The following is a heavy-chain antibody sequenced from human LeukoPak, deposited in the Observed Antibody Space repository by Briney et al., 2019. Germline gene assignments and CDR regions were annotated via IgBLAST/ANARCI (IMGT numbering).Heavy chain of an antibody. CDR3: ARLEGDGDPWDAFDI. Sequence: GGSLRLSCSASGFTFSSYWMHWVRQAPEKGLVWVSRINTDGSSTSYADSVKGRFTISRDNAKNTLYLQMNSLRAEDTAVYYCARLEGDGDPWDAFDIWGQGTMVTVSS. D-gene: IGHD4-17*01. CDR1: GFTFSSYW. V-gene: IGHV3-74*01. J-gene: IGHJ3*02. CDR2: INTDGSST.